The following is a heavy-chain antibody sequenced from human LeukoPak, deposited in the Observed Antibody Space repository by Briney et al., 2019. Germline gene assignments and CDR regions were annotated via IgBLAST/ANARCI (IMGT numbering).Heavy chain of an antibody. CDR1: GFTFSSYG. CDR3: AKGGGYYDSSGYSYYFDY. CDR2: IWHDGSNK. V-gene: IGHV3-33*06. J-gene: IGHJ4*02. D-gene: IGHD3-22*01. Sequence: GRSLRLSCAASGFTFSSYGMHWVRQAPGKGLEWVAVIWHDGSNKYYADSVKGRFTISRDNSKNTLYLQMNSLRAEDTAVYYCAKGGGYYDSSGYSYYFDYWGQGTLVTVSS.